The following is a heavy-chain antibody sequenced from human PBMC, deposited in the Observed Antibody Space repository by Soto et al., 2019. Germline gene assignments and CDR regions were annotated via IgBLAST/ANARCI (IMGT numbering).Heavy chain of an antibody. Sequence: PSETLSLTCTVSGGSIGSGGYYWSWIRQHPGKGLEWIGYIYYSGSTYYNPSLKSRVTISVDTSKNQFSLKLSSVTAADTAVYYCATVLWFGEFHWFDPWGRGTLVTVSS. CDR3: ATVLWFGEFHWFDP. CDR2: IYYSGST. J-gene: IGHJ5*02. CDR1: GGSIGSGGYY. V-gene: IGHV4-31*03. D-gene: IGHD3-10*01.